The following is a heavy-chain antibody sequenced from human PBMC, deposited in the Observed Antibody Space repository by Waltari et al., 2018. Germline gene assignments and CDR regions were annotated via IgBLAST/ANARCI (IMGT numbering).Heavy chain of an antibody. J-gene: IGHJ6*02. D-gene: IGHD2-2*01. V-gene: IGHV1-3*01. CDR2: INAGNGNT. Sequence: QVQLVQSGAEVKKPGASVKVSCKASGYTFTSYAMHWVRQAPGPRLGWMGWINAGNGNTKYSQKFQGRVTITRDTSASTAYMELSSLRSEDTAVYYCARGENVVVPAAYYYYYGMDVWGQGTTVTVSS. CDR1: GYTFTSYA. CDR3: ARGENVVVPAAYYYYYGMDV.